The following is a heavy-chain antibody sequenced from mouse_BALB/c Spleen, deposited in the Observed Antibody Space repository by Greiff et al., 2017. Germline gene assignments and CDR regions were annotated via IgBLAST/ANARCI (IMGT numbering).Heavy chain of an antibody. D-gene: IGHD4-1*01. V-gene: IGHV5-17*02. CDR2: ISSGSSTI. J-gene: IGHJ4*01. CDR3: ARSGLGRGYAMDY. Sequence: DVHLVESGGGLVHPGGSRNLPCQASGSPFSGLGMHWVGQAPGKGLEWVAYISSGSSTIYYADTVKGRFTISRDNPKNTLFLQMTSLRSEDTAMYYCARSGLGRGYAMDYWGQGTSVTVSS. CDR1: GSPFSGLG.